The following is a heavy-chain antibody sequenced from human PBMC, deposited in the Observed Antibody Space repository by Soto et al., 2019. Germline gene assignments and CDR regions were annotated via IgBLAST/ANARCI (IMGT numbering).Heavy chain of an antibody. CDR1: GFPLIRSF. CDR3: VSTPGAFISTWSLLFVS. J-gene: IGHJ5*02. D-gene: IGHD3-22*01. CDR2: VYTAGSAT. Sequence: GGSPRLSCAASGFPLIRSFMHWVRQAPGRSLLWVARVYTAGSATVYAGSAKGRFPISRDNVRTTVSLEMTDLRAEDKPFFFLVSTPGAFISTWSLLFVSWGQGTLVTVSS. V-gene: IGHV3-74*01.